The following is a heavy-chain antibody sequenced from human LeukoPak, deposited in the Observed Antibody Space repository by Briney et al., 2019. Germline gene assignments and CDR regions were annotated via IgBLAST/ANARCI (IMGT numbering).Heavy chain of an antibody. Sequence: SETLSLTCTVSGGSISSSSYYWGWIRRPPGKGLEWIGSIYYSGSTYHNPSLKSRVTISVDTSKNQFSLKLSSVTAADTAVYYCARAGYYDSSLPALNWFDPWGQGTLVTVSS. J-gene: IGHJ5*02. CDR2: IYYSGST. CDR1: GGSISSSSYY. D-gene: IGHD3-22*01. V-gene: IGHV4-39*01. CDR3: ARAGYYDSSLPALNWFDP.